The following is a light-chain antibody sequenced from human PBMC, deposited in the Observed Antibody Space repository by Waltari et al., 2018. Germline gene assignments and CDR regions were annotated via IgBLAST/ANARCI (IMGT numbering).Light chain of an antibody. J-gene: IGLJ3*02. V-gene: IGLV4-69*01. CDR1: SGHSSNI. CDR2: VNSDGSH. Sequence: QLVLTQSPSASASLGDSVKLTCTLSSGHSSNIIAWLQQQPTKDPRYLMKVNSDGSHTKGDDIPCRFSGSGSGAERYLTISSLQSEDEADYYWQTGGHGTWVFGGGTKLTVL. CDR3: QTGGHGTWV.